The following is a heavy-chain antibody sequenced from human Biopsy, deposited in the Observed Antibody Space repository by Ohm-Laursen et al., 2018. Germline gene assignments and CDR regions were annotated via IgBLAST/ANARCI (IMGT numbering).Heavy chain of an antibody. J-gene: IGHJ5*01. CDR3: ARVRGGFLEWFDY. D-gene: IGHD3-3*01. CDR1: GESMGTYY. Sequence: TLSLTCTVSGESMGTYYWSWIRQPPGQDMEWIVSIYYSGTTHKNPSLKSRVTISVDTSQGLLSLDLSSVTAADTAVYYCARVRGGFLEWFDYWGQGTLVTVSS. V-gene: IGHV4-59*01. CDR2: IYYSGTT.